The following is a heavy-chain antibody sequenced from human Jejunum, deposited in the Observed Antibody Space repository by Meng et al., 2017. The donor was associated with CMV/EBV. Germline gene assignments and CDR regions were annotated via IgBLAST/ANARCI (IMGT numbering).Heavy chain of an antibody. CDR3: ARMTGTNYFDY. J-gene: IGHJ4*02. V-gene: IGHV4-61*02. D-gene: IGHD3-9*01. CDR2: MYSSGST. Sequence: QVQLQAPGPGLVTPSQTLSLTGIVSGGSVSSASYPWSWIRQPAGKGLEGIGRMYSSGSTYYNPSLKSRLTMSIDTSKNQFSLELSSVTAADTAVYYCARMTGTNYFDYWGQGTLVTVSS. CDR1: GGSVSSASYP.